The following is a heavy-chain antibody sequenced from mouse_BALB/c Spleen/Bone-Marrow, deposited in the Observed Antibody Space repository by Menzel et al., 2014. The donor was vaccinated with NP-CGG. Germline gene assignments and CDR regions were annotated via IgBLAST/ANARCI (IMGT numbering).Heavy chain of an antibody. J-gene: IGHJ2*01. CDR2: INPESSTI. CDR1: GFDFRRYW. V-gene: IGHV4-1*02. Sequence: EVQVVESGGGLVQPGGSLKLSCAASGFDFRRYWMSWVRQAPGKGLEWIGEINPESSTINYTPSLKDKFIISRDNAKNALYLQMSKVRSEDTALYFCARPGYYGYFVDWRQGTTLTVSS. CDR3: ARPGYYGYFVD. D-gene: IGHD2-3*01.